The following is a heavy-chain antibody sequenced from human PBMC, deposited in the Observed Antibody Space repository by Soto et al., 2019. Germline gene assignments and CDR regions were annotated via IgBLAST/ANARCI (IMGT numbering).Heavy chain of an antibody. CDR3: AKGAYGSGSYDY. CDR1: GFTFSNYA. CDR2: ISGSGERT. V-gene: IGHV3-23*01. Sequence: GGSLRLSCAASGFTFSNYAMTWVRQAPGKGLEWVSGISGSGERTYSADSVKGRFTISRDNSKNTLYLQMNSLRVEDTAVYFCAKGAYGSGSYDYWGQGTLVTVSS. J-gene: IGHJ4*02. D-gene: IGHD3-10*01.